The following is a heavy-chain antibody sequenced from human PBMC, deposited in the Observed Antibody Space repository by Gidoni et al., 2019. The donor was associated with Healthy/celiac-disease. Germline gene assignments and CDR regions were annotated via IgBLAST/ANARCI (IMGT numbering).Heavy chain of an antibody. CDR3: ARHGFYDSSGYEADY. J-gene: IGHJ4*02. CDR2: RYYSGST. D-gene: IGHD3-22*01. V-gene: IGHV4-39*01. Sequence: QLQLQESGPGLVKSSETLSLTCTVSGGSISSSSYYWGWIRQPPGKGLEWIGSRYYSGSTYYNPSLKSRVTISVDTSKNQFSLKLSSVTAADTAVYYCARHGFYDSSGYEADYWGQGTLVTVSS. CDR1: GGSISSSSYY.